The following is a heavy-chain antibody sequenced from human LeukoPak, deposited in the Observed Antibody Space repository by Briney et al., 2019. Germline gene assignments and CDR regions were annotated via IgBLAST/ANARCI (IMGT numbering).Heavy chain of an antibody. CDR1: GYSSTTYW. V-gene: IGHV5-10-1*01. J-gene: IGHJ4*02. CDR3: ARSLFDYDILTGHDY. D-gene: IGHD3-9*01. Sequence: GESLKISCKGSGYSSTTYWISWVRQMSVKGLEWMGTIDPSDSYTKYSPTFQGHVTISADKSISTAYLQWSSLKASDTAVYYCARSLFDYDILTGHDYWGQGTLVTVSS. CDR2: IDPSDSYT.